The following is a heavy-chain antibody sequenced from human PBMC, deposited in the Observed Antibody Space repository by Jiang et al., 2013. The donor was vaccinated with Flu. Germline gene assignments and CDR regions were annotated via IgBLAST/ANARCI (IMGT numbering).Heavy chain of an antibody. D-gene: IGHD3-22*01. CDR3: AKLTDYFDSSGNFDY. Sequence: GGGLVQPGGSLTLSCAASGFTFKSYAMSWVRQAPGKGLEWVSGISGGGEGTYYADSVKGRFTISRDNSQNTLYLQMSSLRAEDTALYYCAKLTDYFDSSGNFDYWGQGTQLTVSS. CDR2: ISGGGEGT. J-gene: IGHJ4*02. V-gene: IGHV3-23*01. CDR1: GFTFKSYA.